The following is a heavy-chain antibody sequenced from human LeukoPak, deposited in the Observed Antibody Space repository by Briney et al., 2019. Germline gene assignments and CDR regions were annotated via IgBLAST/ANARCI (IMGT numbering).Heavy chain of an antibody. CDR2: ISDYNGRT. CDR3: ARDVWILGATDY. Sequence: GSVKVSCTASGYTFTSYGISWVRQAPGQGLEWMAWISDYNGRTNYAQTLQGRVTMTTDTSTSTVYMEVRSLRPDDTAVYYCARDVWILGATDYWGQGTLVTVSS. V-gene: IGHV1-18*01. CDR1: GYTFTSYG. D-gene: IGHD1-26*01. J-gene: IGHJ4*02.